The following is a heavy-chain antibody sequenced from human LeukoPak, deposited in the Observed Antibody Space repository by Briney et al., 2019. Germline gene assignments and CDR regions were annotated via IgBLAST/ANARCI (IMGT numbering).Heavy chain of an antibody. D-gene: IGHD2-15*01. CDR1: GFSFSTHS. V-gene: IGHV3-48*02. CDR2: INSGSDAI. J-gene: IGHJ3*02. CDR3: VRGGGLGKGYALDI. Sequence: GGSLRLSCVTSGFSFSTHSLSWVRQAPGKGLEWVSYINSGSDAIHHADSVKGRFTISRDNGKNSLYLQMNSLRDEDTAVYYCVRGGGLGKGYALDIWGQGTMVIVSS.